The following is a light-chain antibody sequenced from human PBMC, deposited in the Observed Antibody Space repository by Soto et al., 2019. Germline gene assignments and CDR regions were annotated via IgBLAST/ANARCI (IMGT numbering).Light chain of an antibody. CDR2: GAS. Sequence: EIVLTQSPGTLSLSPGDRATLSCRASQSVSSNFLAWYQQKPGQAPRLLIYGASIRATGIPDRFSGSGSGTDLTLTISRLEPEDFAMYFCHQYGSSPRTFGQGTKVEIK. CDR3: HQYGSSPRT. CDR1: QSVSSNF. J-gene: IGKJ1*01. V-gene: IGKV3-20*01.